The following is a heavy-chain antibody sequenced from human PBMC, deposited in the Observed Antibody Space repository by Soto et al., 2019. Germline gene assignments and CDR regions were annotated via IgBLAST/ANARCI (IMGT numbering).Heavy chain of an antibody. CDR1: GFTFSNAW. CDR3: TTDSYITSIIVRFDY. Sequence: GGSLILSCAASGFTFSNAWINWVRQTPGKGLEWVGRVKSKTDGGTTDFAAPVKGRFAISRDDSKNMVYLEMNSLKTEDTAIYYCTTDSYITSIIVRFDYWGHGTLVTVSS. J-gene: IGHJ4*01. V-gene: IGHV3-15*07. CDR2: VKSKTDGGTT. D-gene: IGHD3-22*01.